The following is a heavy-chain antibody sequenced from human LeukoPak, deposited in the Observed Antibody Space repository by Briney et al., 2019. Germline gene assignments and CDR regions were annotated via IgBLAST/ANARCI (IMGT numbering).Heavy chain of an antibody. V-gene: IGHV1-69*04. Sequence: SVKVSCKASGGTFSSYAISWVRQAPGQGLEWMGRIIPILGIANYAQKFQGRVTITADRSTSTAYMELSSLRSEDTAVYYCARGAYSSSSPYYYYYYMDVWGKGTTVTVSS. CDR1: GGTFSSYA. D-gene: IGHD6-6*01. CDR3: ARGAYSSSSPYYYYYYMDV. CDR2: IIPILGIA. J-gene: IGHJ6*03.